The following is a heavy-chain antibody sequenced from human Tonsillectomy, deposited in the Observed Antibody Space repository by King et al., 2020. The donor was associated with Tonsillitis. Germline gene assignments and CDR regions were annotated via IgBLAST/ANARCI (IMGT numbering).Heavy chain of an antibody. Sequence: VQLVQSGGGVVQPGGSLRLSCVASGFSFSGYWMSWVRQAPGKGLEWVANINQDGTEKYSVDSVKGRFTISRDNAKNLLYLQMNSLRAEDTAVYYCTRDGGNPAPWGQGTLVTVSS. CDR2: INQDGTEK. V-gene: IGHV3-7*03. CDR3: TRDGGNPAP. CDR1: GFSFSGYW. J-gene: IGHJ5*02. D-gene: IGHD1-14*01.